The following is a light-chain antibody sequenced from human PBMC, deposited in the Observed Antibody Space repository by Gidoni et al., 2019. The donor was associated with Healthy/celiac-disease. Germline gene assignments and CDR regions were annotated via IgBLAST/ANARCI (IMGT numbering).Light chain of an antibody. J-gene: IGKJ2*03. V-gene: IGKV1-5*03. CDR1: QSISSW. CDR2: KAS. Sequence: IQMTQSPSTLSASVGDRVTITCRASQSISSWLAWYQQKPWKAPKLLIYKASSLESGVPSRFSGSGSGTEFTLTISSLQPDDFATYYCQQYNSYSYSFGQGTKLEIK. CDR3: QQYNSYSYS.